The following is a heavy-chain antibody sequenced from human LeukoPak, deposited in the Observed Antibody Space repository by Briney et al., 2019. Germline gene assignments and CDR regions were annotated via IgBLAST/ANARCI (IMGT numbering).Heavy chain of an antibody. Sequence: LRLSCAASGFTFSSYAMSWVRQAPGQGLEWIGYIYYRGSTYYNPSLKSRVIISVDTSKNQFSLKLSSMTAADTAVYYCARERTYYFDYWGQGTQVTVSS. CDR3: ARERTYYFDY. J-gene: IGHJ4*02. CDR1: GFTFSSYA. CDR2: IYYRGST. V-gene: IGHV4-30-4*08.